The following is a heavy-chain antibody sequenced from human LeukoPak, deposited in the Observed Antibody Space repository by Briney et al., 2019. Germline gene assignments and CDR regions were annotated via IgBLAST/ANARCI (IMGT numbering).Heavy chain of an antibody. CDR2: IIPILGIA. CDR1: GGTFSSYA. J-gene: IGHJ4*02. D-gene: IGHD3-22*01. V-gene: IGHV1-69*04. Sequence: ASVKVSCKASGGTFSSYAISWVRQAPGQGLEWMGRIIPILGIANYAQKFQGRVTITADKSTSTAYMELSSLRSEDTAVYYCAREPYYYDSSGYYGIDYWGQGTLVTVSS. CDR3: AREPYYYDSSGYYGIDY.